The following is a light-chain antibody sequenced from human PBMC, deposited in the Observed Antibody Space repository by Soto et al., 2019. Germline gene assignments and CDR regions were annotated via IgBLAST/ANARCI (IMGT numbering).Light chain of an antibody. CDR2: GAS. CDR3: QESYSNPLT. Sequence: DIQMTQSPSSLAASLGDRVTITCRTSQSISRYLNWYQQKPGRAPKLLIYGASTLESGVPSRFSGSGSGTDFTLTINNLQPEDFASYFCQESYSNPLTFGGGTKVDIK. V-gene: IGKV1-39*01. CDR1: QSISRY. J-gene: IGKJ4*01.